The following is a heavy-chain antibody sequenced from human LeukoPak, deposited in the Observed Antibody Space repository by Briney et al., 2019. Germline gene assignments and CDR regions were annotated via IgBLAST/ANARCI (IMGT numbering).Heavy chain of an antibody. CDR2: IGPTGES. J-gene: IGHJ4*02. Sequence: GGSLRLSCVASGFTFINYDMHWVRQATGKGLEWVSSIGPTGESYYPGSVKGRLTISRENARNSLYLLMNSLKVEDTAVYYCVRAGYSSGWYRFDYWGQGILVTVSS. CDR1: GFTFINYD. D-gene: IGHD6-19*01. V-gene: IGHV3-13*01. CDR3: VRAGYSSGWYRFDY.